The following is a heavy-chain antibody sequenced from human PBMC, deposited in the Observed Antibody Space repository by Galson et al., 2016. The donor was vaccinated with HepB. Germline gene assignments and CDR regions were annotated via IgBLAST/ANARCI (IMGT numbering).Heavy chain of an antibody. CDR3: VRGPRLGQLGFFDY. V-gene: IGHV3-21*04. CDR1: GFTFSTYA. Sequence: SLRLSCAASGFTFSTYAMSWVRQAPGKGLEWVSGISSSSTTTYYADSVKGRFTISRDNGKNSLYLEMNSLSAEDTAVYSCVRGPRLGQLGFFDYWGQGILVTVSS. J-gene: IGHJ4*02. D-gene: IGHD6-6*01. CDR2: ISSSSTTT.